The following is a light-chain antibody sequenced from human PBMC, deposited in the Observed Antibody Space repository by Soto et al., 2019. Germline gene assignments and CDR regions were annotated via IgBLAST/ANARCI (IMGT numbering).Light chain of an antibody. J-gene: IGLJ2*01. CDR2: EVS. V-gene: IGLV2-14*01. CDR1: SSDVGAYNY. CDR3: SSYTYNSIPVV. Sequence: QSALTQPASVSGSPGQSITISCTGTSSDVGAYNYVSWYQQHPGKAPKLMIYEVSSRPSGVSNRFSGSKSDNTASLTISGRQAEDEADYYCSSYTYNSIPVVFGGGTKLTVL.